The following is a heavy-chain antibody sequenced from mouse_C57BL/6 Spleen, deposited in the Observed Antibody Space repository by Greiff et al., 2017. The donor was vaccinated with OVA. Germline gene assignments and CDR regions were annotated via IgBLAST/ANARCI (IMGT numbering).Heavy chain of an antibody. CDR3: TRAGDYGYAMDY. Sequence: EVKLVESGEGLVKPGGSLKLSCAASGFTFSSYAMSWVRQTPEKRLEWVAYISSGGDYIYYADTVKGRFTISRDNARNTLYLQMSSLKSEDTAMYYCTRAGDYGYAMDYWGQGTSVTVSS. CDR2: ISSGGDYI. CDR1: GFTFSSYA. J-gene: IGHJ4*01. V-gene: IGHV5-9-1*02. D-gene: IGHD2-4*01.